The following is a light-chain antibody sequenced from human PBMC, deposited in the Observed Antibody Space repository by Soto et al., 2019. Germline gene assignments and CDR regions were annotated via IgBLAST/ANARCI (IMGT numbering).Light chain of an antibody. J-gene: IGLJ2*01. CDR1: SSDVGGYNY. CDR3: SSYAASNNLGV. CDR2: VVS. V-gene: IGLV2-8*01. Sequence: QSVLTQPPSASGSPGQSVTISCIGTSSDVGGYNYVSWYQQHPGKAPKLMIYVVSKRPSGVPDRFSGSKSGNTASLTVCGLQAEDEADYYCSSYAASNNLGVFGGGTKVTVL.